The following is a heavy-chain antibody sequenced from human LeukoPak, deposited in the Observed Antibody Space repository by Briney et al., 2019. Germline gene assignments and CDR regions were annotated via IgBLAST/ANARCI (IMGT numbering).Heavy chain of an antibody. CDR1: GGSCSGYY. CDR3: ARDAGSFDY. Sequence: PSETLSLTCAVYGGSCSGYYWSWIRQPPGKGLEWIGEINHSGSTNYNPSLKSRVTISVDTSKNQFSLKLSSVTAADTAVYYCARDAGSFDYWGQGTLVTVSS. CDR2: INHSGST. V-gene: IGHV4-34*01. J-gene: IGHJ4*02. D-gene: IGHD2-2*01.